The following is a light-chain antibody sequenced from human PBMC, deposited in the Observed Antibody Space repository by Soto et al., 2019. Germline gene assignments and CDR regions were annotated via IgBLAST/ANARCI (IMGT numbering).Light chain of an antibody. Sequence: QSVLTQPPSASTTPGQGVNIPCSGSRSNIGSRYVYWYQQLPGTVPKLLIYNNDQRPSGVPDRFSASKSGTSASLAISGLRSEDEADYYCGTWDDGLNAWVFGGGTKLTVL. CDR1: RSNIGSRY. CDR3: GTWDDGLNAWV. V-gene: IGLV1-47*02. CDR2: NND. J-gene: IGLJ3*02.